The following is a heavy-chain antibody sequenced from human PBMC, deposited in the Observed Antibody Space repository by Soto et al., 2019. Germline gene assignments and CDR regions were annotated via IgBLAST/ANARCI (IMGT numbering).Heavy chain of an antibody. CDR1: GFTFSSYG. CDR2: IWYDGSNK. CDR3: ARDALRFLEWYQDYYYYMDV. Sequence: PGGSLRLSCAASGFTFSSYGMHWVRQAPGKGLEWVAVIWYDGSNKYHADSVKGRFTISRDNSKNTLYLQMNSLRAEDTAVYYCARDALRFLEWYQDYYYYMDVWGKGTTVTVSS. J-gene: IGHJ6*03. V-gene: IGHV3-33*01. D-gene: IGHD3-3*01.